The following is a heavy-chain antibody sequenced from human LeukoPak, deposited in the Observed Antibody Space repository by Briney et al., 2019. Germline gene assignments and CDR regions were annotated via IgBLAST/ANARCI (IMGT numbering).Heavy chain of an antibody. V-gene: IGHV4-59*01. D-gene: IGHD3-3*01. Sequence: PSETLSLTCTVSGGSLSSYYWSWIRQPPGEGLEGLGYIYYSGSTNYNPSLKSRVTIPVDTSKNQFSLKLSSVTAADSAVYYSARYSMKYDFWSGANWFDPWRQGTRVTVTA. CDR1: GGSLSSYY. CDR3: ARYSMKYDFWSGANWFDP. J-gene: IGHJ5*02. CDR2: IYYSGST.